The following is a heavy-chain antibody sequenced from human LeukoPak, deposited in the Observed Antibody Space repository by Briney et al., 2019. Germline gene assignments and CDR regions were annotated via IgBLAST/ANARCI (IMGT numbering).Heavy chain of an antibody. J-gene: IGHJ3*02. V-gene: IGHV3-53*01. Sequence: GGSLRLSCAASGFTVSSNYMSWVRQAPGKGLEWVSVIYSGGSTYYADSVKGRFTISRDNSKNTLYLQMNSLRAEDTAVYYCARDRPVAGSDAFDIWGQGTMVTASS. D-gene: IGHD6-19*01. CDR1: GFTVSSNY. CDR2: IYSGGST. CDR3: ARDRPVAGSDAFDI.